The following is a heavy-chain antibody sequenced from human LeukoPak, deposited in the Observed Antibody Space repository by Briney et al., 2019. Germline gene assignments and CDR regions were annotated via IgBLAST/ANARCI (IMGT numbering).Heavy chain of an antibody. CDR3: TRDPYYFDSSGYYHHAFDI. D-gene: IGHD3-22*01. CDR1: GFTFRDHA. Sequence: PGRSLRLSCTGFGFTFRDHAVSWVRQAPGKGLERIGFIRSKVYGGTTEYAASVKGRFTISRDDSKSIAYLQMNSLKTEDTAVYYCTRDPYYFDSSGYYHHAFDIWGQGTMVAVSS. J-gene: IGHJ3*02. CDR2: IRSKVYGGTT. V-gene: IGHV3-49*04.